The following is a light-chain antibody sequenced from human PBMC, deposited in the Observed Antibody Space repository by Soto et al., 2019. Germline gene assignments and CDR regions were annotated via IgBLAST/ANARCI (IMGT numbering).Light chain of an antibody. J-gene: IGLJ2*01. V-gene: IGLV2-14*01. CDR3: SSDTLRNTRV. CDR2: DVS. Sequence: QSALTQPASVSGSPGQAITISCTGSGTNIGGYNYVSWYQQHPGTAPILIIFDVSSRPSEVSNRFSASKSGNASSLNISVLEAEDEADYCWSSDTLRNTRVFGGGTKVTVL. CDR1: GTNIGGYNY.